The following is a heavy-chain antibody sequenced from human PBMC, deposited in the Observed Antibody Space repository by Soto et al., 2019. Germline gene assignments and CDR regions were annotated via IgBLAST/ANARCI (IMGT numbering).Heavy chain of an antibody. V-gene: IGHV3-73*01. D-gene: IGHD3-10*01. Sequence: EVQLVESGGGLVQPGGSLKLSCAASGFTFSGSAMHWVRQASGKGLEWVGRIRSKANSSATAYAASLKGRFTNSRDDAKNTARLHMNSLKTEDTAVYYSTSLVLWCGECKARKDVWCRGTTVTVSS. CDR1: GFTFSGSA. CDR2: IRSKANSSAT. CDR3: TSLVLWCGECKARKDV. J-gene: IGHJ6*02.